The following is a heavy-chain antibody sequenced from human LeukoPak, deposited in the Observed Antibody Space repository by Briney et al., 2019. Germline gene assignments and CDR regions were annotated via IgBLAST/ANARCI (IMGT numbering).Heavy chain of an antibody. CDR2: VYYSGTT. Sequence: SETLSLTCSVSGDSISLSFYYWGWIRQPPGKALEWIGSVYYSGTTSYNPSLKSRVTISVDMSKNHFSLRLRSVTAADTAVYYCARQRVTRGFFDYWGQGTLVTVSS. D-gene: IGHD4-17*01. CDR1: GDSISLSFYY. CDR3: ARQRVTRGFFDY. V-gene: IGHV4-39*01. J-gene: IGHJ4*02.